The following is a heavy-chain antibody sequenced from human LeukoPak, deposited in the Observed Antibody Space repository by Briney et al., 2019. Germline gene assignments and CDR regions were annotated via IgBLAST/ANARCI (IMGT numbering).Heavy chain of an antibody. CDR3: AKDGGYYGDALDY. CDR1: GFTFSSYW. V-gene: IGHV3-7*01. D-gene: IGHD4-17*01. J-gene: IGHJ4*02. Sequence: GGSLRLSCAASGFTFSSYWMSWVRQAPGKGLEWVANIKQDGSEKYYADSVKGRFTISRDNSKNTLYLQMNSLRAEDTAVYYCAKDGGYYGDALDYWGQGTLVTVSS. CDR2: IKQDGSEK.